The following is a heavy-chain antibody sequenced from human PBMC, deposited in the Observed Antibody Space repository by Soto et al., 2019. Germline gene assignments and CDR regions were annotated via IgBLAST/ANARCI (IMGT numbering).Heavy chain of an antibody. J-gene: IGHJ3*02. CDR3: AKGNSGWYRAFDI. CDR1: GFTFDDYA. CDR2: ISWNSGSI. V-gene: IGHV3-9*01. Sequence: EVQLVESGGGLVQPGRSLRLSCAASGFTFDDYAMHWVRQAPGKGLEWVSGISWNSGSIGYADSVKGRFTISRDNGKNSLYLEMNSLRAEETALYYCAKGNSGWYRAFDIWGQGTMVSVSS. D-gene: IGHD6-19*01.